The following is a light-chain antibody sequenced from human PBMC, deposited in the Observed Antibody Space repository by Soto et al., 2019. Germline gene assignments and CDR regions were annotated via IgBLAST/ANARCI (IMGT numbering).Light chain of an antibody. CDR1: QTISIF. CDR2: AAS. CDR3: QHYVNWPLT. J-gene: IGKJ4*01. V-gene: IGKV1-39*01. Sequence: DIQMTQSPSSLSASVGDRVTITCRASQTISIFLSWYQQKPGKAPKLLIYAASNLQSGVPPRFSGGGSGTDFTLTITSLQPEDFAVYYCQHYVNWPLTFGGGTKVESK.